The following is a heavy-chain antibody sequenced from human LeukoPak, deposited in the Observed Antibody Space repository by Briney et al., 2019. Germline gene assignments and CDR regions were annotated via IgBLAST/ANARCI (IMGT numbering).Heavy chain of an antibody. Sequence: QAGGSLRLSCAASGFTFSSYAMHWVRQAPGKGLEWVAVISYDGSNKYYADSVKGRFTISRDNSKNTLYLQMNSLRAEDTAVYYCARAQRITGTTGVYYYYYMGVWGKGTTVTVSS. CDR2: ISYDGSNK. V-gene: IGHV3-30*01. CDR3: ARAQRITGTTGVYYYYYMGV. CDR1: GFTFSSYA. J-gene: IGHJ6*03. D-gene: IGHD1-7*01.